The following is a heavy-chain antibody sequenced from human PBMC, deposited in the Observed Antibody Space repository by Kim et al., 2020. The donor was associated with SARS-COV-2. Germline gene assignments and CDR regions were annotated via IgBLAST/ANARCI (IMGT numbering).Heavy chain of an antibody. V-gene: IGHV3-7*05. CDR3: ASSSSWYASGDY. Sequence: GGSLRLSCAASGFTFSSYWMSWVRQAPGKGPEWVANIKQDGSEKYYVDSVKGRFTISRDNAKNSLYLQMNSLRAEDTAMYYCASSSSWYASGDYWGQGTLVTVSS. J-gene: IGHJ4*02. D-gene: IGHD6-13*01. CDR2: IKQDGSEK. CDR1: GFTFSSYW.